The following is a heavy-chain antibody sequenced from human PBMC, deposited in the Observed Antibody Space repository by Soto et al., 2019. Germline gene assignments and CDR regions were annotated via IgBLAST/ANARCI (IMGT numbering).Heavy chain of an antibody. CDR3: ARTIGYCSGGSGYWDC. Sequence: QVQLVQSGAEVKKPGASVKVSCKASGYTFTSYGISWVRQAPGQGLEWMGWISAYNGNTNYAQKLQGRVTMTTDTSTSTVYMELRSLRSDDAAVYYCARTIGYCSGGSGYWDCWGTGTLVTVSS. V-gene: IGHV1-18*01. D-gene: IGHD2-15*01. J-gene: IGHJ4*02. CDR2: ISAYNGNT. CDR1: GYTFTSYG.